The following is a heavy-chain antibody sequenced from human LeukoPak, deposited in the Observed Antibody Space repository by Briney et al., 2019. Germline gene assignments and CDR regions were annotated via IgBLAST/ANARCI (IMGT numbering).Heavy chain of an antibody. CDR2: IYSGGST. D-gene: IGHD3-10*01. V-gene: IGHV3-53*04. CDR3: AADGSGSYYYGMDV. Sequence: PGGSLRLSCAASGFTVSSNYMSWLRQAPGKGLELVSVIYSGGSTYYADSVKGRFTISRHNSKNTLYLQMNSLRAEDTAVYYCAADGSGSYYYGMDVWGQGTTVTVSS. CDR1: GFTVSSNY. J-gene: IGHJ6*02.